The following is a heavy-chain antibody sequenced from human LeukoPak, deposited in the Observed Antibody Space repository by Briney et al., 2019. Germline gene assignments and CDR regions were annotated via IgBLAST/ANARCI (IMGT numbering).Heavy chain of an antibody. D-gene: IGHD6-19*01. Sequence: GESLQISCQGSGYSFTSYWIGWVRQLPGKGLEWMGIIYPGNSDTRYSPSFQGQVTISADKSISTAYLQWSSLKASDTAMYYCARQDGSGWYYFDYWGQGTLVTVSS. CDR1: GYSFTSYW. V-gene: IGHV5-51*01. CDR3: ARQDGSGWYYFDY. J-gene: IGHJ4*02. CDR2: IYPGNSDT.